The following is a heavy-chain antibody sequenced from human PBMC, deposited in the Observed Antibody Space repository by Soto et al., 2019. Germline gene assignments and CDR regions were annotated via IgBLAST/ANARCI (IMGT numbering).Heavy chain of an antibody. J-gene: IGHJ4*02. CDR2: VYNSGST. CDR3: ARYRREAVAGYTLDN. D-gene: IGHD6-13*01. CDR1: GGSISSNY. Sequence: SETLSLTCTVSGGSISSNYWTWIRQPPGKGLEWIGYVYNSGSTNYNPSLKSRVTISEDTSKSQFSLKVNCMTAADTAVYYCARYRREAVAGYTLDNWGQGILVTVSS. V-gene: IGHV4-59*01.